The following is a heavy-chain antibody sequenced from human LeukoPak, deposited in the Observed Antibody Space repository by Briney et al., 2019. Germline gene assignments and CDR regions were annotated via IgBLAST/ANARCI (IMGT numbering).Heavy chain of an antibody. J-gene: IGHJ5*02. CDR3: ARTTVVSWFDP. CDR1: GYTFTGYY. CDR2: INPNSGGT. V-gene: IGHV1-2*02. Sequence: GPVKVSCKASGYTFTGYYMHWVRQAPGQGLEWMGWINPNSGGTNYAQKFQGRVTMTRDTSISTAYMELSRLRSDDTAVYYCARTTVVSWFDPWGREPWSPSPQ. D-gene: IGHD4-23*01.